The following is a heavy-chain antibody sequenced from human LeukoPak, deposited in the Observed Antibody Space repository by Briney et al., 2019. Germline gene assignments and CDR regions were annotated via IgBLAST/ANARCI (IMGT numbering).Heavy chain of an antibody. CDR2: ISGSGGST. CDR1: GFTFSSYA. CDR3: AKDVELERQNDAFDI. V-gene: IGHV3-23*01. D-gene: IGHD1-1*01. J-gene: IGHJ3*02. Sequence: SGGSLRLSCAASGFTFSSYAMSWVRQAPGKGLEWVSAISGSGGSTYYADSVKGRFTISRDNSKNTLNLQMNSLRAEDTAVYYCAKDVELERQNDAFDIWGQGTMVTVSS.